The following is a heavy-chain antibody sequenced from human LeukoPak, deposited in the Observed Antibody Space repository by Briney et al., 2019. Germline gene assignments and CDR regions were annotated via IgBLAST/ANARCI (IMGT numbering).Heavy chain of an antibody. CDR1: GDSVSSNSAV. CDR2: TYYRSKWYD. CDR3: AREFLNWNYPQFDP. J-gene: IGHJ5*02. D-gene: IGHD1-7*01. Sequence: SQTLSLTCAISGDSVSSNSAVWNWIRQSPSRGLEWLGRTYYRSKWYDDYAVSVKSRITINPDTSKNQFSLQLNSVTPEDTAVYYCAREFLNWNYPQFDPWGQGTLVTVSS. V-gene: IGHV6-1*01.